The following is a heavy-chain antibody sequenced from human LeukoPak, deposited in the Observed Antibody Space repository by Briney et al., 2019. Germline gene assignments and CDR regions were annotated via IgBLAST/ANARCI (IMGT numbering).Heavy chain of an antibody. CDR2: VSDTGKT. J-gene: IGHJ5*02. CDR1: GASISSYY. CDR3: ATGYYEPFAT. V-gene: IGHV4-59*01. D-gene: IGHD3-22*01. Sequence: PSEALSLTCSVSGASISSYYWDWLRNSPGPGLEWIGYVSDTGKTHSNPSLKSRVTISLDMSKKQFSLRLRSVTAADSAVYYCATGYYEPFATWGPGILVTVSS.